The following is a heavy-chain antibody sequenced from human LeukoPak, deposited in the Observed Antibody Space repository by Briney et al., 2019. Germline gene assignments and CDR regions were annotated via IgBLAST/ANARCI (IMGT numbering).Heavy chain of an antibody. CDR1: GGAINSFY. CDR3: GGSGYPDYLDY. CDR2: IYYSGST. J-gene: IGHJ4*02. V-gene: IGHV4-59*01. Sequence: SETLSLTCTVSGGAINSFYWSWIRQPPGKGLEWIAYIYYSGSTNYNPSLKSRVTISVDTSKNQFSLKLSSVTAADTAVYYCGGSGYPDYLDYWGQGTLVTVSS. D-gene: IGHD3-22*01.